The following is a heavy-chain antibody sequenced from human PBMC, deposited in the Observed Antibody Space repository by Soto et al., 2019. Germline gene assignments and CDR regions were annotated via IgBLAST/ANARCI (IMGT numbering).Heavy chain of an antibody. V-gene: IGHV3-15*01. CDR1: GFTFSNAW. CDR3: TTEYGGNPGSVGRAFDI. D-gene: IGHD2-15*01. CDR2: IKSKTDGGTT. J-gene: IGHJ3*02. Sequence: GGSLRLSCAASGFTFSNAWMSWVRQAPGKGLEWVGRIKSKTDGGTTDYAAPVKGRFTISRDDSKNTLYLQMNSLKTEDTAVYYCTTEYGGNPGSVGRAFDIWGQGTMVTVSS.